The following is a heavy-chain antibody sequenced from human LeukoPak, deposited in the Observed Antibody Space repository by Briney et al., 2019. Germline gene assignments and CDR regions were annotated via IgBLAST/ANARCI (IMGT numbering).Heavy chain of an antibody. CDR2: HPSGGSP. D-gene: IGHD1-26*01. J-gene: IGHJ3*02. V-gene: IGHV1-46*01. CDR3: ARVSLGATYFRAFDI. Sequence: HPSGGSPPYAQKFQGRVAMTRDTSTSTVYMDLSSLISEDTAVYYCARVSLGATYFRAFDIWGQGTMVTVSS.